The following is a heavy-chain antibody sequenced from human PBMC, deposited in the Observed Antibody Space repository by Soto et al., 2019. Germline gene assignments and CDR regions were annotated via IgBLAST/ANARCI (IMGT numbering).Heavy chain of an antibody. V-gene: IGHV4-59*12. D-gene: IGHD2-21*02. CDR1: GGSISSYY. CDR3: ASIPRRGYSYGIDY. CDR2: IYFTGAT. J-gene: IGHJ4*02. Sequence: PSETLSLTCTVSGGSISSYYWSWIRQPPGEGLEWIGHIYFTGATYYNPSLRSRLTMSVDTSKNQFSLKLTSVTAADTATYYCASIPRRGYSYGIDYWGQGTLVTVSS.